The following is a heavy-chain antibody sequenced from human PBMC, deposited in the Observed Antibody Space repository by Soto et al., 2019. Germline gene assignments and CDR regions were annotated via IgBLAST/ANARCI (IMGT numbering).Heavy chain of an antibody. CDR2: IYYSGST. Sequence: SETLSLTCTVSGGSISSSSYYWGWIRQPPGKGLEWIGSIYYSGSTYYNPSLKSRVTISVDTSKNQFSLKLSSVTAADTAVYYCAGRINDDGAFDIWGQGTMVTVSS. V-gene: IGHV4-39*01. CDR3: AGRINDDGAFDI. D-gene: IGHD2-8*01. J-gene: IGHJ3*02. CDR1: GGSISSSSYY.